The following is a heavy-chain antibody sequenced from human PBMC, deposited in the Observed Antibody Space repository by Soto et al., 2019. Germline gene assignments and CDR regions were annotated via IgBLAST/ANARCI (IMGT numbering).Heavy chain of an antibody. V-gene: IGHV4-34*01. CDR2: INHSGST. CDR3: AREGRYYASGRFWWFDP. J-gene: IGHJ5*02. D-gene: IGHD3-10*01. Sequence: SETLSLTCAVYGGSFRDYYWSWIRQPPGKGLEWIGEINHSGSTNYNPSLKSRVTISVDTSKNQFSLKLSSVTAADTAVYYCAREGRYYASGRFWWFDPWGQGTLVTVSS. CDR1: GGSFRDYY.